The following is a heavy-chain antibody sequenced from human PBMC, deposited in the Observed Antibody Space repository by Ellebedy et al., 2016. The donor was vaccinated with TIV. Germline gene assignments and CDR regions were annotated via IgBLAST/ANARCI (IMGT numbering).Heavy chain of an antibody. V-gene: IGHV1-18*04. CDR2: TSANNGNT. D-gene: IGHD2/OR15-2a*01. CDR1: GYTFISYG. CDR3: ARENIYASDPHRTYHPFDV. J-gene: IGHJ3*01. Sequence: AASVKVSCKASGYTFISYGISWVRQAPGQGLEWLGWTSANNGNTEYAQKIHDRAALTTDTSTNTAYLSLRRLRSDDTAVYYCARENIYASDPHRTYHPFDVWGQGTMVTVSS.